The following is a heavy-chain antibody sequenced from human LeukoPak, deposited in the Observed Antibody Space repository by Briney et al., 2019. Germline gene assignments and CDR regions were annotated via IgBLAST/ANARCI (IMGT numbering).Heavy chain of an antibody. D-gene: IGHD6-13*01. Sequence: GGSLRLSCAASGFTFDDYAMHWVRQAPGKGLEWFSGISWNSGSIGYADSVKGRFTISRDNAKNSLYLQMNSLRAEDTALYYCAKDVSSSWYTPLDYWGQGTLVTVSS. CDR3: AKDVSSSWYTPLDY. J-gene: IGHJ4*02. CDR1: GFTFDDYA. CDR2: ISWNSGSI. V-gene: IGHV3-9*01.